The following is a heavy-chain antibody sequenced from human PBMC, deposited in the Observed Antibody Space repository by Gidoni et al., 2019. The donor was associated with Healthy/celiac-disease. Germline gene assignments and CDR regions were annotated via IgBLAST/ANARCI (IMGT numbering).Heavy chain of an antibody. CDR1: GFTFSSYA. CDR2: ISGSGGST. J-gene: IGHJ4*02. Sequence: EVQLLESGGGLVQPGGSLRLSCAASGFTFSSYAMRWVRPAPGKGLEWVSAISGSGGSTYYADSGKGRFTIARDNSKNTMYLQMNSLRAEDTAVYYCAKMGGGYDFWSGYYYYFDYWGQGTLVTVSS. D-gene: IGHD3-3*01. CDR3: AKMGGGYDFWSGYYYYFDY. V-gene: IGHV3-23*01.